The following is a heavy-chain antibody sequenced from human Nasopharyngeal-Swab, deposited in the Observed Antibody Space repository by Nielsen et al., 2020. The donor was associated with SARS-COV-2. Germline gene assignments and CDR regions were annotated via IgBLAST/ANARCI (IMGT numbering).Heavy chain of an antibody. Sequence: GGSLRLSCAASGFTFSSYGMHWVRQAPGKGLEWVAVISYDGSNKYYADSVKGRSTISRDNSKNTLYLQMNSLRAEDTAVYYCARDQDSSSYFDYWGQGTLVTVSS. CDR2: ISYDGSNK. J-gene: IGHJ4*02. D-gene: IGHD6-6*01. CDR1: GFTFSSYG. CDR3: ARDQDSSSYFDY. V-gene: IGHV3-30*03.